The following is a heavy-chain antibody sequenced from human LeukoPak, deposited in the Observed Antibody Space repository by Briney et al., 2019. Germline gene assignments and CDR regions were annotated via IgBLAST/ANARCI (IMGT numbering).Heavy chain of an antibody. D-gene: IGHD2-2*01. Sequence: ASVKVSCKASGYTFTVYYMHWVRQAPGQGLEWMGWINPNSGGTNYAQKFQGRVTMTRDTSISTAYMELSRLRSDDTAVYYCAREYSEDIVVVPAAENWFDPWGQGTLVTVSS. J-gene: IGHJ5*02. CDR1: GYTFTVYY. V-gene: IGHV1-2*02. CDR3: AREYSEDIVVVPAAENWFDP. CDR2: INPNSGGT.